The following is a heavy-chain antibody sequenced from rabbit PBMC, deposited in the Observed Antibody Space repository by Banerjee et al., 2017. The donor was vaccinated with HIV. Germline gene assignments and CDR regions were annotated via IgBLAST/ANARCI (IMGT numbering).Heavy chain of an antibody. D-gene: IGHD8-1*01. Sequence: QEQLVESGGDLVKPGASLTLTCTASGFSFSSNHGMCWVRQAPGKGLEWIGCMDAGSGKTYYASWVNGRFTISKISSTTVTLQMTSLTAADTATYFCARSADSSYSHYLNLWGQGTLVTVS. CDR3: ARSADSSYSHYLNL. CDR1: GFSFSSNHG. V-gene: IGHV1S45*01. J-gene: IGHJ4*01. CDR2: MDAGSGKT.